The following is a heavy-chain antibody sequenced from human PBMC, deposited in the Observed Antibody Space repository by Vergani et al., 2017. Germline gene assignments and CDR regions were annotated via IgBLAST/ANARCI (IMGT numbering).Heavy chain of an antibody. Sequence: EVQLVESGGGLVQPGGSLRLSCAASGFTVSSNYMSWVRQAPGKGLEWVSVIYSGGSTYYADSVKGRFTISRDNSKNTLYLQMNSLRAEDTAVYYCARVSDDYGDPLFDYWGQGTLVTVSS. J-gene: IGHJ4*02. V-gene: IGHV3-66*02. CDR2: IYSGGST. CDR1: GFTVSSNY. CDR3: ARVSDDYGDPLFDY. D-gene: IGHD4-17*01.